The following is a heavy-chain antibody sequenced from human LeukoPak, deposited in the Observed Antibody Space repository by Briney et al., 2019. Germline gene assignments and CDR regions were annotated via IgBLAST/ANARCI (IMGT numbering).Heavy chain of an antibody. CDR2: ISAYNGNT. CDR3: ATHWAGGPSPY. Sequence: ASVKVSCKASGYTFSSYGISWVRQAPGQGLEWMGWISAYNGNTNYAQKLQGRVTMTTDTSTSTAYMELRSLRSDDTAVYYCATHWAGGPSPYWGQGTLVTVSS. D-gene: IGHD3-16*01. J-gene: IGHJ4*02. V-gene: IGHV1-18*01. CDR1: GYTFSSYG.